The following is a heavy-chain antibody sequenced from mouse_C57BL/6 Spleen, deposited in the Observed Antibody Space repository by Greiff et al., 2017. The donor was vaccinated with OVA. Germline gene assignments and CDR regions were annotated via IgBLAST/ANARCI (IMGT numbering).Heavy chain of an antibody. CDR2: IDPETGGT. CDR1: GYTFTDYE. V-gene: IGHV1-15*01. J-gene: IGHJ4*01. Sequence: QVQLQQSGAELVRPGASVTLSCKASGYTFTDYEMHWVKQTPVHGLEWIGAIDPETGGTAYNQKFKGKAILTADKSSSTAYMELRSLTSEDSAVYYYTGEFFRYYAMDYWGQGTSVTVSS. CDR3: TGEFFRYYAMDY.